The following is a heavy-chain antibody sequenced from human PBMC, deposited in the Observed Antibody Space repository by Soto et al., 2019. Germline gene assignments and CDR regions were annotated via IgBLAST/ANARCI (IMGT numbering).Heavy chain of an antibody. J-gene: IGHJ4*02. CDR1: GGTFSSYT. V-gene: IGHV1-69*02. CDR3: ARSGELLLSFDY. D-gene: IGHD3-10*01. Sequence: ASVKVSCKASGGTFSSYTISWVRQAPGQGLEWMGRIIPILGIANYAQKFQGRVTITADKSTSTAYMELSSLRSEDTAVYYCARSGELLLSFDYWGQGTLVTVSS. CDR2: IIPILGIA.